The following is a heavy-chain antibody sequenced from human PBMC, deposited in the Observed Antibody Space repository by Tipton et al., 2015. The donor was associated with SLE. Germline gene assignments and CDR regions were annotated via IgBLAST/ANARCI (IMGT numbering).Heavy chain of an antibody. D-gene: IGHD3-22*01. CDR2: ITPIFNTA. V-gene: IGHV1-69*05. CDR1: GGTFSRYA. Sequence: QSGAEVKKPGSSVKVSCKASGGTFSRYAINWVRQAPGQGLEWMGGITPIFNTAKYAQKFQGRVTITTDESTSTAYMELSSLRSEDTAVYYCARGLRRVAGYYDSSGPLDYWGQGTLVTVSS. J-gene: IGHJ4*02. CDR3: ARGLRRVAGYYDSSGPLDY.